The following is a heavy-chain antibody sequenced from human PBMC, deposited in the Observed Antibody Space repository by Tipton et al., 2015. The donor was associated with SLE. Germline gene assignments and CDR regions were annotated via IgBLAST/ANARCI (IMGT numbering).Heavy chain of an antibody. CDR1: GGAISDSY. CDR2: FYYVGNT. D-gene: IGHD4-17*01. Sequence: TLSLTCTVSGGAISDSYWSWIRQTPGKGLEWIVHFYYVGNTNYNPALKSRVTISVDTSKNQFSLSLSSVTAADTAVYYCAKVFYGIMVDSYYGMDVWGQGTAVTVSS. V-gene: IGHV4-59*01. CDR3: AKVFYGIMVDSYYGMDV. J-gene: IGHJ6*02.